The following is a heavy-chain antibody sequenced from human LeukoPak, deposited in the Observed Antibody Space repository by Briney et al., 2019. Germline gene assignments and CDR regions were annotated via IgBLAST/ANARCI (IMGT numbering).Heavy chain of an antibody. J-gene: IGHJ6*02. D-gene: IGHD3-22*01. Sequence: SQTLSLTCAISGDSVSSNSAAWNWIRQSPSRGLEWLGRTYYRSKWYNDYAVSVKSRITINPDTSKNQFSLQLNSVTPEDTAVYYCARTPSTCYYDSSGYYPYYYYGMDVWGQGTTVTVSS. V-gene: IGHV6-1*01. CDR2: TYYRSKWYN. CDR3: ARTPSTCYYDSSGYYPYYYYGMDV. CDR1: GDSVSSNSAA.